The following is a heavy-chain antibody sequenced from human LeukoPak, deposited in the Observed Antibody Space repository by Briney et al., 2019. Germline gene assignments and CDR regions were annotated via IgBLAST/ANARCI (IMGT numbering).Heavy chain of an antibody. D-gene: IGHD4-23*01. J-gene: IGHJ3*02. CDR3: ARPLYGGKKRGVAFDI. CDR1: GYSFTSYW. CDR2: IYPGDSDT. Sequence: GESLKISCKGSGYSFTSYWIGWVRQMPGKGLEWMGIIYPGDSDTRYRPSFQGQVTISADKSISTAYLQWSSLKASDTAMYYCARPLYGGKKRGVAFDIWGQGTMVTVSS. V-gene: IGHV5-51*01.